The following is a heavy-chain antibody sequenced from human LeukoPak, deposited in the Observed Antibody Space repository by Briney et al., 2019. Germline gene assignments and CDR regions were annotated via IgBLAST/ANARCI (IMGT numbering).Heavy chain of an antibody. D-gene: IGHD4-11*01. CDR2: IYTGGST. V-gene: IGHV4-61*02. Sequence: SETLSLTCTVSGGSISSARYLWSWIRQPAGKGLEWIGRIYTGGSTNYNPSLKSRVTISVDTSKNQFSLQLNSVTAADTAVYYCASPSDYSDYYYYIDVWGKGTTVTVSS. J-gene: IGHJ6*03. CDR3: ASPSDYSDYYYYIDV. CDR1: GGSISSARYL.